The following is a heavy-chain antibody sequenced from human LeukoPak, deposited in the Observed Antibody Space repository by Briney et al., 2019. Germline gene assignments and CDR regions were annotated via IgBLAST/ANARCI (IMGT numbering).Heavy chain of an antibody. CDR3: ARGNYYDSSGYYLPTPDY. Sequence: PSQTLSLTCTVSGCSISSGSYYWSWIRQPAGKGLEWIGRIYTSGSTNYNPSLKSRVTISVDTSKNQFSLKLSSVTAADTAVYYCARGNYYDSSGYYLPTPDYWGQGTLVTVSS. D-gene: IGHD3-22*01. J-gene: IGHJ4*02. CDR2: IYTSGST. CDR1: GCSISSGSYY. V-gene: IGHV4-61*02.